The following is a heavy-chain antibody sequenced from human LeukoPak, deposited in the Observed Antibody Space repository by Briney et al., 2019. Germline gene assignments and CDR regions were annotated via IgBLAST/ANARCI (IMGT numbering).Heavy chain of an antibody. CDR3: ARVQIRYCSGGSCYRDAFDI. CDR2: IIPIFGTA. CDR1: GGTFSSYA. V-gene: IGHV1-69*13. D-gene: IGHD2-15*01. Sequence: SVKVSCEASGGTFSSYAISWVRQAPGQGLEWMGGIIPIFGTANYAQKFQGRVTITADESTSTAYMELSSLRSEDTAVYYCARVQIRYCSGGSCYRDAFDIWGQGTMVTVSS. J-gene: IGHJ3*02.